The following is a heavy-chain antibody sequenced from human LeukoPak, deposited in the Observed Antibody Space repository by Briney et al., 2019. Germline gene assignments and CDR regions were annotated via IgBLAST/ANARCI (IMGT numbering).Heavy chain of an antibody. V-gene: IGHV3-53*01. CDR1: GFTVSSNY. Sequence: QTGGSLRLSCADSGFTVSSNYMSWVRQAPGKGLEWVPVIYSGGSTYYADSVKGRFTISRDNSKNTLYLQMNSLRAEDTAVYYCARVNFWSGYDYWGQGTLVTVPS. CDR3: ARVNFWSGYDY. J-gene: IGHJ4*02. CDR2: IYSGGST. D-gene: IGHD3-3*01.